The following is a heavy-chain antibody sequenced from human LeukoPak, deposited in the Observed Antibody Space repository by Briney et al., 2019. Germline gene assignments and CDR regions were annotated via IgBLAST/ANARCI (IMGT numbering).Heavy chain of an antibody. CDR2: ISGSGGST. D-gene: IGHD3-3*01. V-gene: IGHV3-23*01. CDR1: VFTFSSYA. Sequence: PGGSLRLSCAASVFTFSSYAMSWVRQAPGTGLEWVSAISGSGGSTYYADSVKGRFTISRDNSKNTLYLQMNSLRAEETAVYYCARLYLGDGLLEWFTPQSDYWGQGTLVTVSS. CDR3: ARLYLGDGLLEWFTPQSDY. J-gene: IGHJ4*02.